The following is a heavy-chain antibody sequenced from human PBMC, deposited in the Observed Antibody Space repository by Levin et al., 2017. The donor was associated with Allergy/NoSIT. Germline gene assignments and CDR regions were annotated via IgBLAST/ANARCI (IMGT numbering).Heavy chain of an antibody. CDR2: IRSKAHGGTT. V-gene: IGHV3-49*03. Sequence: SCTASGFTFGDFAMSWLRQAPGKGLEWVGFIRSKAHGGTTDYAASVKGRFTISRDDSKGVAYLQMNSLKTEDTAVYYCSRDDSPSRYDFWSGPLQGLDVWGQGTTVTVSS. CDR3: SRDDSPSRYDFWSGPLQGLDV. CDR1: GFTFGDFA. J-gene: IGHJ6*02. D-gene: IGHD3-3*01.